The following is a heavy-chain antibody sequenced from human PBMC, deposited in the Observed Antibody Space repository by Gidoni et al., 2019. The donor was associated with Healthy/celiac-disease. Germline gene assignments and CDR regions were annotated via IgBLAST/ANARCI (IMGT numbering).Heavy chain of an antibody. V-gene: IGHV4-34*01. D-gene: IGHD4-17*01. CDR1: GGSFSGYY. CDR2: INHSGST. CDR3: ARGRSGRTTVTPIYYYYYMDV. J-gene: IGHJ6*03. Sequence: QVQLQQWGAGLLKPSETLSLTCAVYGGSFSGYYWSWIRQPPGKGLEWIGEINHSGSTNYNPSLKSRVTISVDTSKNQFSLKLSSVTAADTAVYYCARGRSGRTTVTPIYYYYYMDVWGKGTTVTVSS.